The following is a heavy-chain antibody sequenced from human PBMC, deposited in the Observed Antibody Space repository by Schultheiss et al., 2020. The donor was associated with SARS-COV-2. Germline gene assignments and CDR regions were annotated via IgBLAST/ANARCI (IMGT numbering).Heavy chain of an antibody. J-gene: IGHJ6*03. Sequence: GGSLRLSCAASGFTFSGSAMHWVRQASGKGLEWVGRIRSKANSYATAYAASVKGRFTISRDDSKNTAYLQMNSLKTEDTAVYYCTRRVEYSGRYYYYYMDVWGKGTTVTVSS. CDR1: GFTFSGSA. V-gene: IGHV3-73*01. D-gene: IGHD1-26*01. CDR2: IRSKANSYAT. CDR3: TRRVEYSGRYYYYYMDV.